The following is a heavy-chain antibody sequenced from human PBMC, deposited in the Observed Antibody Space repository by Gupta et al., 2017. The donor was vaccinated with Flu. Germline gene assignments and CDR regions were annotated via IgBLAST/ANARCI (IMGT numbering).Heavy chain of an antibody. CDR3: AKVAKSPSIVVVPAAIRYYYMDV. D-gene: IGHD2-2*01. CDR2: ISGSGGST. J-gene: IGHJ6*03. Sequence: APGKGLEWVSAISGSGGSTYYADSVKGRFTIPRDNSKNTLYLQMNSLRAEDTAVYYCAKVAKSPSIVVVPAAIRYYYMDVWGKGNTVTVSS. V-gene: IGHV3-23*01.